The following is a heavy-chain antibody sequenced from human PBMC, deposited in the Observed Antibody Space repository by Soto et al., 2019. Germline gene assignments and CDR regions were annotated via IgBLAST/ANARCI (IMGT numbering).Heavy chain of an antibody. J-gene: IGHJ4*02. CDR1: GFTFNEHA. Sequence: EVQLVESGGGLVQTGGSLTLSCAASGFTFNEHAEAMHWLRQAPGKGLEWVSGIFWNSGGTGYADSVKGRFTISRDNAKNSLYLHMNSLRNEDTALYYCIRETSPDGLDYWGQGTLVTVSS. CDR2: IFWNSGGT. CDR3: IRETSPDGLDY. V-gene: IGHV3-9*01.